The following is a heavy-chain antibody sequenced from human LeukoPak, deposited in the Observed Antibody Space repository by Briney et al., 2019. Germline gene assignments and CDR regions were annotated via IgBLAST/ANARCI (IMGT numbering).Heavy chain of an antibody. CDR3: VRGFDY. J-gene: IGHJ4*02. CDR2: LSWNSDKI. CDR1: GLTFDGFA. V-gene: IGHV3-9*01. Sequence: GGSLRLSCAASGLTFDGFAMHWVRQVPGKGLERVSGLSWNSDKIDYADTVKGRFTISRDNARSTLYLQMNSLRAEDSAVYYCVRGFDYWGQGTLVTVSS.